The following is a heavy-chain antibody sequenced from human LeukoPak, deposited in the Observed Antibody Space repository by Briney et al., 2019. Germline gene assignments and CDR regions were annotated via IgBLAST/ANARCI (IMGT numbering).Heavy chain of an antibody. D-gene: IGHD2-2*03. V-gene: IGHV1-18*01. CDR2: ISAYNGNT. CDR1: GYTFTSYG. Sequence: ASVKVSCKASGYTFTSYGISWVRQAPGQGLEWMGWISAYNGNTNYAQKLQGRVTMTTDTSTSTAYMELRSLRSDDTAVYYCARMEIVIEPAADSWFDPWGQGTLVTVAS. J-gene: IGHJ5*02. CDR3: ARMEIVIEPAADSWFDP.